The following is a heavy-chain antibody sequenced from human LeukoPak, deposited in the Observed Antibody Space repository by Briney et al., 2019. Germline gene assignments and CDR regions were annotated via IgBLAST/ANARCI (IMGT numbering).Heavy chain of an antibody. D-gene: IGHD3-16*01. Sequence: SETLSLTCTVSGGSISSYYWSWIRQPPGKGLEWIGYIYYSGSTNYNPSLKSRVTISVDTSKNQFSLKLSSVTAADTAVYYCARAHGLGEPAGHYYYYYMDVWGKGTTVTISS. CDR3: ARAHGLGEPAGHYYYYYMDV. V-gene: IGHV4-59*08. CDR1: GGSISSYY. J-gene: IGHJ6*03. CDR2: IYYSGST.